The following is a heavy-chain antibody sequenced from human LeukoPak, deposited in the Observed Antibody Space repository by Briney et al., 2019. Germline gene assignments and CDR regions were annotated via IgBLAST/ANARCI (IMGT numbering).Heavy chain of an antibody. J-gene: IGHJ4*02. CDR1: GYTFTGYY. CDR2: INPNSGGT. CDR3: ATRSSGSRPPYFDY. D-gene: IGHD1-26*01. Sequence: GASVKVSCKASGYTFTGYYMHWVRQAPGQGLEWMGWINPNSGGTNYAQKFQGRVTMTRDTSISTVYMELSRLRSDDTAVYYCATRSSGSRPPYFDYWGQGTLVTVSS. V-gene: IGHV1-2*02.